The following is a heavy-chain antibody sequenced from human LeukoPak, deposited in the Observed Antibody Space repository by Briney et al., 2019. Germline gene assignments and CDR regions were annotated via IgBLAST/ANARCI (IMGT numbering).Heavy chain of an antibody. CDR3: ATDRLGMTTVTSGGYYYYYYGMDV. CDR2: FDPEDGET. V-gene: IGHV1-24*01. Sequence: ASVKVSCKVSGYTLTELSMHWVRQAPGKGLEWMGGFDPEDGETIYAQKFQGRVTMTEDTSTDTAYMELSSLRSEDTPVYYCATDRLGMTTVTSGGYYYYYYGMDVWGQGTTVTVSS. CDR1: GYTLTELS. J-gene: IGHJ6*02. D-gene: IGHD4-17*01.